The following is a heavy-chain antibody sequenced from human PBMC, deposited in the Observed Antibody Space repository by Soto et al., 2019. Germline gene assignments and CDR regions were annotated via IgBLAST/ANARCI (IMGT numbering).Heavy chain of an antibody. D-gene: IGHD6-13*01. CDR1: GVSISSYY. Sequence: SETLSLTCTVSGVSISSYYWSWSRQPPGKGREWSGYIYYSGSTNYNPSLKSRVTISVDTSKNQFSLKLSSVTAADTAVYYCARLPGIAAAGTWGGYYYYGMDVWGQGTTVTVSS. V-gene: IGHV4-59*01. CDR2: IYYSGST. CDR3: ARLPGIAAAGTWGGYYYYGMDV. J-gene: IGHJ6*02.